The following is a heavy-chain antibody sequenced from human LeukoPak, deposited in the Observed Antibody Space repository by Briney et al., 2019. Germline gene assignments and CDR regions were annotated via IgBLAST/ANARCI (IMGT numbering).Heavy chain of an antibody. CDR1: GFTFSSYG. V-gene: IGHV3-23*01. D-gene: IGHD5-18*01. CDR2: ISGSGGST. CDR3: AKDRGYNYGYFDY. Sequence: PGGSLRLSCAASGFTFSSYGMSWVRQAPGKGLEWVSAISGSGGSTYYADSVKGRFTISRDNSKNTVYLQMNSLRAEDTAVYYCAKDRGYNYGYFDYWGQGTLVTVSS. J-gene: IGHJ4*02.